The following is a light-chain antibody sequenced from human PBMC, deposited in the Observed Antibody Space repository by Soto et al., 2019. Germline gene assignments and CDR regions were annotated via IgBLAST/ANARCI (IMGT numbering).Light chain of an antibody. V-gene: IGLV2-23*01. CDR1: SSDVGGFNL. Sequence: QSALTQPASVSASPGQSITISCTGSSSDVGGFNLVSWYQQHPGTAPKLMIYDDSQRPSGISNRFSGSKSGNTASLTISGLQAEDEADYFCCSYTSSSIYVFGSGTKLTVL. J-gene: IGLJ1*01. CDR2: DDS. CDR3: CSYTSSSIYV.